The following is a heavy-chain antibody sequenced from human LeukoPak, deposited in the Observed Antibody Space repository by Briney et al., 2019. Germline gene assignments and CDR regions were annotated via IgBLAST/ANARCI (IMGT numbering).Heavy chain of an antibody. Sequence: ASVKVSCKASGYTFTSYDSNWVRQATGQGLEWMGWMNPNSGNTGYAQKFQGRVTMTRNTSISPAYMELSSLRSEDTAVYYCARALGITMVRGAKAPHRYYYMDVWGKGTTVTISS. CDR1: GYTFTSYD. V-gene: IGHV1-8*01. D-gene: IGHD3-10*01. CDR2: MNPNSGNT. J-gene: IGHJ6*03. CDR3: ARALGITMVRGAKAPHRYYYMDV.